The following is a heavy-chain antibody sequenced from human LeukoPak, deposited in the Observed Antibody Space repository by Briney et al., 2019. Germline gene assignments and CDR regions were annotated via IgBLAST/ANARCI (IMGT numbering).Heavy chain of an antibody. CDR3: ARGQRRHIDMAPSFDY. Sequence: GGSLRLSCAASGFTFSSYEMNWVRQAPGKGLEGVSYISSSGSTIYYADSMKGRFTISRDNSKNTLYLQMNSLRGEDTAVYSCARGQRRHIDMAPSFDYWGQGTLVTVSS. CDR2: ISSSGSTI. CDR1: GFTFSSYE. J-gene: IGHJ4*02. V-gene: IGHV3-48*03. D-gene: IGHD5-24*01.